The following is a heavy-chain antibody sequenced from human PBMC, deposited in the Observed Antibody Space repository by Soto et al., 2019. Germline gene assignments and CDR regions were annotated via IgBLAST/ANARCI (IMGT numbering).Heavy chain of an antibody. CDR1: GGSFSGYY. D-gene: IGHD2-8*01. Sequence: PSETLSLTCAVYGGSFSGYYWSWIRQPPGKGLEWIGEINHSGSTNYNPSLKSRVTISVDTSKNQFSLKLSSVTAADTAVYYCGRLMVYAMLGSYYYYYYMDVWGKGTTVTVSS. CDR2: INHSGST. CDR3: GRLMVYAMLGSYYYYYYMDV. V-gene: IGHV4-34*01. J-gene: IGHJ6*03.